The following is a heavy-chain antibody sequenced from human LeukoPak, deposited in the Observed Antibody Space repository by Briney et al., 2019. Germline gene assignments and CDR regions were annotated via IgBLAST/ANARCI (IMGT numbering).Heavy chain of an antibody. CDR1: GGSIRNYY. CDR3: AKDRPYSSGVGDFDS. Sequence: PSETLSLTCTVSGGSIRNYYWSWIRQPPGKGLEWIGYVYYRGNTDYNPSLESRVTISVDTSKNQFSLKLSSVTAADTAVYYCAKDRPYSSGVGDFDSWGQGTLVTVSS. CDR2: VYYRGNT. J-gene: IGHJ4*02. D-gene: IGHD6-19*01. V-gene: IGHV4-59*01.